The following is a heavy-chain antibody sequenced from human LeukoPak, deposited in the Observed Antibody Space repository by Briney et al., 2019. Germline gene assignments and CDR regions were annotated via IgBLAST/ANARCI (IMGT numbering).Heavy chain of an antibody. CDR3: VKDRTGSYVAWFDL. Sequence: GXXLRLSCAAYGFTLSSYAMSWDRQAPGKGLEWVSSISSGGGSKYYPDSVKRRFTISRDNSKNTLYLQMNSLRAEDAAVYYCVKDRTGSYVAWFDLWGQGTLVTVSS. V-gene: IGHV3-23*01. CDR2: ISSGGGSK. CDR1: GFTLSSYA. J-gene: IGHJ5*02. D-gene: IGHD2-15*01.